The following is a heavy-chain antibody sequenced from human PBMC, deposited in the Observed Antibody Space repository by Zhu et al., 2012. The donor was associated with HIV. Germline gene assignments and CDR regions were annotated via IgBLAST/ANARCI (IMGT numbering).Heavy chain of an antibody. D-gene: IGHD2-15*01. CDR3: ASGGRGYCSGGSCYPFDY. CDR2: IYHSGST. CDR1: GYSISSGYY. Sequence: QVQLQESGPGLVKPSETLSLTCAVSGYSISSGYYWGWIRQPPGKGLEWIGSIYHSGSTNYNPSLKSRVTISVDTSKNQFSLKLSSVTAADTAVYYCASGGRGYCSGGSCYPFDYVGPGNPGPPSPQ. J-gene: IGHJ4*02. V-gene: IGHV4-38-2*01.